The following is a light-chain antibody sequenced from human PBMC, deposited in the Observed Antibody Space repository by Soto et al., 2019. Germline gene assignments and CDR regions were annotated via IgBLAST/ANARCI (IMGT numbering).Light chain of an antibody. CDR1: SSDVGSYNH. J-gene: IGLJ2*01. V-gene: IGLV2-23*01. CDR3: CSYAGSVV. Sequence: QSALTQPASVSGSPGQSITISCTGTSSDVGSYNHVSWYQQHPGKAPKLMIYEGSKRRSGVSNRFSGSKAGNTASLTVSGLQAEDESDYYCCSYAGSVVFGGGTKLTVL. CDR2: EGS.